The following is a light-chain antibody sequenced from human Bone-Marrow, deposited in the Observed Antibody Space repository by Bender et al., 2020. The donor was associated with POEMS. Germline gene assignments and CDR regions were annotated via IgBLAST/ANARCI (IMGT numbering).Light chain of an antibody. J-gene: IGLJ2*01. CDR3: VLNIGSGIPV. CDR2: NTN. CDR1: SGSVSTTDS. Sequence: QTVVTQEPSFSVSPGGTVTLTCGLSSGSVSTTDSPSWYQQTPGQPPRTLIYNTNSRSSGVPDRFSGSIRWDRAGLTITGAQADDESDYYCVLNIGSGIPVFGGGTKLTVL. V-gene: IGLV8-61*01.